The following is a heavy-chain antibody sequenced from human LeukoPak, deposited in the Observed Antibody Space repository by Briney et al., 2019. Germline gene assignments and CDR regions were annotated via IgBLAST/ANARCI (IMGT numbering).Heavy chain of an antibody. J-gene: IGHJ6*02. D-gene: IGHD4-11*01. CDR2: INAGNGNT. CDR3: ASAFPWTTVTTIPYGMDV. CDR1: GYTFTSYA. V-gene: IGHV1-3*01. Sequence: ASVKVSCKASGYTFTSYAMHWVRQAPGQRLEWMGWINAGNGNTKYSQKFQGRVTITRDTSASTAYMELSSLRSEDTAVYYCASAFPWTTVTTIPYGMDVWGQGTTVTVSS.